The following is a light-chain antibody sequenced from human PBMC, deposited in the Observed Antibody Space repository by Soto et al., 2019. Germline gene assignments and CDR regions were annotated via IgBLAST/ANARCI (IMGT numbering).Light chain of an antibody. Sequence: DIQLTQSPSTLSASVGDRVTITCRASQSFSTWLAWYKQKPGKAPKLLSYDASSLETGVPSRFRGGGSGTEFTLTISSLQPDDFATYYCQQYNSYWWTFGQGTKVDIK. V-gene: IGKV1-5*01. J-gene: IGKJ1*01. CDR2: DAS. CDR3: QQYNSYWWT. CDR1: QSFSTW.